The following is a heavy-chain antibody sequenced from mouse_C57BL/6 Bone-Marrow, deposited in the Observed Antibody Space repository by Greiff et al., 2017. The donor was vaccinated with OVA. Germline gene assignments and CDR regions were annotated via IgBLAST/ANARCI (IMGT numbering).Heavy chain of an antibody. J-gene: IGHJ2*01. D-gene: IGHD2-3*01. CDR3: ARRGGYYDFDY. CDR1: GYTFTDYE. Sequence: VQLQQSGAELVRPGASVTLSCKASGYTFTDYEMHWVKQTPVHGLEWIGAIDPETGGTAYNQKFKGKAILTADKSSSTAYMQLSSLTYEDSAVYYCARRGGYYDFDYWGQGTTLTVSS. V-gene: IGHV1-15*01. CDR2: IDPETGGT.